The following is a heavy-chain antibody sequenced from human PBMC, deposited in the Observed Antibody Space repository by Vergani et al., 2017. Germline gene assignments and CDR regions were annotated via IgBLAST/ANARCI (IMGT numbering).Heavy chain of an antibody. J-gene: IGHJ6*02. CDR3: ARDPVTPINGMDV. CDR1: GGSISNKDYY. V-gene: IGHV4-30-4*01. Sequence: QVQLQESGPGLVKPSQTLSLTCSVSGGSISNKDYYWSWIRQPPGKGLEWIGHIYYSGSTYYNPSLKSRVTISLDTSKNQFSLKLSSVTAADTAVYYCARDPVTPINGMDVWGQGTTVTVSS. CDR2: IYYSGST.